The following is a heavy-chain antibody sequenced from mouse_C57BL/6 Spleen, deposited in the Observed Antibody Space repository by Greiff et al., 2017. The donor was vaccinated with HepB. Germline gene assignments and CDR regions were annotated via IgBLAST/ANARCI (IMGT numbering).Heavy chain of an antibody. CDR3: ARGYYDYFDY. CDR1: GYSITSGYD. V-gene: IGHV3-1*01. CDR2: ISYSGST. D-gene: IGHD1-1*01. J-gene: IGHJ2*01. Sequence: DVHLVESGPGMVKPSQSLSLTCTVTGYSITSGYDWHWIRHFPGNKLEWMGYISYSGSTNYNPSLKSRISITHDTSKNHFFLKLNSVTTEDTATYYCARGYYDYFDYWGQGTTLTVSS.